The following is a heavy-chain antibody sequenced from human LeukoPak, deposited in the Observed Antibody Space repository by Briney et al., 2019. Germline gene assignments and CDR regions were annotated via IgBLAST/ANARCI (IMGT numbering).Heavy chain of an antibody. V-gene: IGHV1-46*01. CDR1: GYTFTTYG. CDR2: INPSGGST. D-gene: IGHD1-26*01. Sequence: ASVKVSCKASGYTFTTYGISWVRQAPGQGLEWMGIINPSGGSTSYAQKFQGRVTMTRDTSTGTVYMELSSLRSEDTAVYYCARDLMGGSYYSYYYYYYGMDVWGQGTTVTVSS. J-gene: IGHJ6*02. CDR3: ARDLMGGSYYSYYYYYYGMDV.